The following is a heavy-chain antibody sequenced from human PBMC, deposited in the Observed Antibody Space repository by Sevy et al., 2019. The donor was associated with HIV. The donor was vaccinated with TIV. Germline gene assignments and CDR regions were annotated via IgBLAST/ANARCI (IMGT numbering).Heavy chain of an antibody. CDR1: GGSISGYY. J-gene: IGHJ5*02. CDR2: IFYTGST. Sequence: SETLSLTCTVSGGSISGYYWSWIRQPPGKGLEWIGYIFYTGSTNYNLSFKRRVTISVDTSKNQFSLNLTSVTAADTAVYYCARDHGPSRWYGWFAPCGQATLVTVSS. CDR3: ARDHGPSRWYGWFAP. V-gene: IGHV4-59*01. D-gene: IGHD6-13*01.